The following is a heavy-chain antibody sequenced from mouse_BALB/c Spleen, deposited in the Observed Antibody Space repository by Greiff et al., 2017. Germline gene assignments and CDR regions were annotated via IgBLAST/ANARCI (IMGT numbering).Heavy chain of an antibody. CDR3: ARAVVAPRYWYFDV. CDR2: IYYSGTI. D-gene: IGHD1-1*01. V-gene: IGHV3-5*02. CDR1: GISITTGNYR. Sequence: ESGPGLVKPSQTVSLTCTVTGISITTGNYRWSWVRQFPGNKLEWIGYIYYSGTITYNPSLTSRTTITRDTSKNQFFLEMNSLTAEDTATYYCARAVVAPRYWYFDVWGAGTTVTVSS. J-gene: IGHJ1*01.